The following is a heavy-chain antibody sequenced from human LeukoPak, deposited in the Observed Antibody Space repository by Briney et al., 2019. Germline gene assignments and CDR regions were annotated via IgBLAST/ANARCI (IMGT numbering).Heavy chain of an antibody. J-gene: IGHJ4*02. Sequence: SETLSLTCTVSGGSISSYYWSWIRQPPGKGLEWIGYIYYSGSTNYNPSLKSRVTISVDTSKNQFSLKLSSVTAADTAVYYCARLGILESPPVYWGQGTLVTVSS. CDR2: IYYSGST. CDR3: ARLGILESPPVY. V-gene: IGHV4-59*08. CDR1: GGSISSYY. D-gene: IGHD2-15*01.